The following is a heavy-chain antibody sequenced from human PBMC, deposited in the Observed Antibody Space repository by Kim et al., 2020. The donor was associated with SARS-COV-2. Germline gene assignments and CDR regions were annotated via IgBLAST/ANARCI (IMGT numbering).Heavy chain of an antibody. CDR1: GFTFSSYS. Sequence: GGSLRLSCAASGFTFSSYSMNWVRQAPGKGLEWVSSISSSSSYIYYADSVKGRFTISRDNAKNSMYLQMNSLRAEDTAVYYCARDSTPGPITVIRDYRENWFDPWGQGILVAVSS. V-gene: IGHV3-21*01. CDR2: ISSSSSYI. D-gene: IGHD3-10*01. J-gene: IGHJ5*02. CDR3: ARDSTPGPITVIRDYRENWFDP.